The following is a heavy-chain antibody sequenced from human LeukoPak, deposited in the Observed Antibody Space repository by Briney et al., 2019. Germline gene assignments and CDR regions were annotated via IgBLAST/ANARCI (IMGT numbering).Heavy chain of an antibody. D-gene: IGHD3-10*01. Sequence: GASLEISCQGSGSSFTSYWIGWVRQLPGKGLEWMGIIYPGDSDTRYSPSFQGQVTISADKSISTSYLQWSSLKASDTAMYYCARLGFGIVDAFDIWGQGTMVTVSS. V-gene: IGHV5-51*01. CDR1: GSSFTSYW. CDR2: IYPGDSDT. J-gene: IGHJ3*02. CDR3: ARLGFGIVDAFDI.